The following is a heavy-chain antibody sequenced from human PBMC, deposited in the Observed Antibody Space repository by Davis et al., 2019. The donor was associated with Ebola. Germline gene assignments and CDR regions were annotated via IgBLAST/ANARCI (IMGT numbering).Heavy chain of an antibody. CDR1: GYTFTSYD. CDR3: ARLDSSGWSVKFDY. CDR2: ISAYNGNT. D-gene: IGHD6-19*01. V-gene: IGHV1-18*01. J-gene: IGHJ4*02. Sequence: ASVKVSCKASGYTFTSYDISWVRQAPGQGLEWMGWISAYNGNTNYAQKLQGRVTMTTDTSTSTAYMELRSLRSDDTAVYYCARLDSSGWSVKFDYWGQGTLVTVSS.